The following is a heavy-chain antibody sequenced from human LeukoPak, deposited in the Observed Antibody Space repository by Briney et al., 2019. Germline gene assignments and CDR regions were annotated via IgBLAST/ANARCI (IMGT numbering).Heavy chain of an antibody. CDR3: ASALGGQGGH. CDR2: INSDGSST. V-gene: IGHV3-74*01. J-gene: IGHJ4*02. Sequence: GGSLRLSCAASGFTFSSYWMHWVRQAPGKGLVWASRINSDGSSTSYADSVKGRFTISRDNAKNTLFLQMNSLRADDTAVYYCASALGGQGGHWGQGTLVTVSS. D-gene: IGHD1-26*01. CDR1: GFTFSSYW.